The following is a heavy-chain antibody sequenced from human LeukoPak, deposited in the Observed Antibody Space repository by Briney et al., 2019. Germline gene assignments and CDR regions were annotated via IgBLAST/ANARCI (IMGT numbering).Heavy chain of an antibody. CDR3: ARGDRYYYYGMDV. V-gene: IGHV3-53*01. J-gene: IGHJ6*02. CDR2: IYSGGST. Sequence: GRSLRLSCAASGFTVSSNYMSWVRQAPGKGLEWVSVIYSGGSTYYADSVKGRFTISRDNSKNTLYLQMNSLRAEDTAVYYCARGDRYYYYGMDVWGQGTTVTVSS. CDR1: GFTVSSNY.